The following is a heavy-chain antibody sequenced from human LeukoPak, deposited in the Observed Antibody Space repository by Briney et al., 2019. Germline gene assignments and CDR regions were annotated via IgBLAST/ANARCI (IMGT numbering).Heavy chain of an antibody. D-gene: IGHD4-23*01. CDR2: IYTSGSN. V-gene: IGHV4-4*07. Sequence: SETLSLTCTVSGGSISSYYWSWIRQPAGKGLEWIGRIYTSGSNNYNPSLKSRVTMSVDTSKNQFSLKLSSVTAADTAVYYCAILRVNYGGNWFDPWGQGTLVTVSS. CDR3: AILRVNYGGNWFDP. CDR1: GGSISSYY. J-gene: IGHJ5*02.